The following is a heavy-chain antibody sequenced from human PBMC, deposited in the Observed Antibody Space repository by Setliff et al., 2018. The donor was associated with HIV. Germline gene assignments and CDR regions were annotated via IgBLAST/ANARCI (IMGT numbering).Heavy chain of an antibody. V-gene: IGHV3-74*01. Sequence: GSLRLSCAASGFTFDTYWMHWVRQAPGKGLVWVSRVSSDGSSKTYADSVKGRFTISRDNSKNTLYLQMNSLRAEDTAVYYCAKLRYSSSLPDYWGQGTLVTVSS. J-gene: IGHJ4*02. CDR3: AKLRYSSSLPDY. CDR2: VSSDGSSK. D-gene: IGHD6-13*01. CDR1: GFTFDTYW.